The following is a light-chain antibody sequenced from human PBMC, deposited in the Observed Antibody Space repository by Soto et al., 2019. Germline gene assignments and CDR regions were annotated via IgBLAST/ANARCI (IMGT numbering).Light chain of an antibody. CDR2: GAS. Sequence: EIVLTQSPGTLSLSPGERVTLSCRASQSVSSNFLAWYQQKPGQAPRLLIYGASNRAAGITDRFSGSGSGTDFTLTISRLEPEDFAVYYCHQYSSSRRTFGQGTKVDI. CDR3: HQYSSSRRT. J-gene: IGKJ1*01. CDR1: QSVSSNF. V-gene: IGKV3-20*01.